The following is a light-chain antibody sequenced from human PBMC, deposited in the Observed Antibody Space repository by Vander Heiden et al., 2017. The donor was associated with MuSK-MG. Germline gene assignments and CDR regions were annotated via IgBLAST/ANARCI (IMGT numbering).Light chain of an antibody. CDR2: SNN. V-gene: IGLV1-44*01. CDR1: SSNIGSNT. Sequence: QSVLTQPPSASGTPGQRVTISCSGSSSNIGSNTVNWYQQLPATAPNLLIYSNNQRPSGVPDRFSGSKSGTSASLAISGLQSEDEADYYCAAWDDSLNGRVFGGGTKLTVL. CDR3: AAWDDSLNGRV. J-gene: IGLJ3*02.